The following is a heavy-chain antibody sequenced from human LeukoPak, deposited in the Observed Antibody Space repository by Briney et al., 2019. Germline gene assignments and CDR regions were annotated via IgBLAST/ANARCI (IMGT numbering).Heavy chain of an antibody. D-gene: IGHD5-18*01. V-gene: IGHV1-46*01. Sequence: ASVKVSCKASGYTFTSYYMHWVRQAPGQGLGWMGIINPSGGSTSYAQKFQGRVTMTRDMSTSTVYMELSSLRSEDTAVYYCARGARRFGYSYGPDDYWGQGTLVTVSS. CDR2: INPSGGST. J-gene: IGHJ4*02. CDR1: GYTFTSYY. CDR3: ARGARRFGYSYGPDDY.